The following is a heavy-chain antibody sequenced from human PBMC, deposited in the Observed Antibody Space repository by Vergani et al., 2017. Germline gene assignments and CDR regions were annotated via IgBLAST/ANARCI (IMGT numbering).Heavy chain of an antibody. Sequence: EVQLVESGGGLVQPGRSLRLSCAASGFTFSSYAMSWVRQAPGEGLEWVSSINGSDDKTYYTDSVRGRFSISRDTSKNTLYLQMNSLRAEDTGVYFCARVFYSSGSYVFFFWGQGTLVTVSS. CDR1: GFTFSSYA. V-gene: IGHV3-23*04. D-gene: IGHD6-19*01. J-gene: IGHJ4*02. CDR2: INGSDDKT. CDR3: ARVFYSSGSYVFFF.